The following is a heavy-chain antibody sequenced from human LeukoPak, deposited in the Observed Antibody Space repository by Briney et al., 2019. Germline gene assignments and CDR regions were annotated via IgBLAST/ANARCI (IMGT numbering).Heavy chain of an antibody. CDR2: NYPGDSGT. CDR1: GSRFTSYW. Sequence: GEPLEISCKGSGSRFTSYWSGGARQLPGKGLEGMGINYPGDSGTRFSPSFQGQVTISADKSISTAYLQWSSLKPSDTAMYYCARQPGRYFDYWGQGTLVTVSS. V-gene: IGHV5-51*01. CDR3: ARQPGRYFDY. D-gene: IGHD3-9*01. J-gene: IGHJ4*02.